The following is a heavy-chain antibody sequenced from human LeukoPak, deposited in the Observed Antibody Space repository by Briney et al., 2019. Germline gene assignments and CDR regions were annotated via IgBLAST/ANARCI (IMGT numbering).Heavy chain of an antibody. Sequence: SETLSLTCAVYGGSFSGYYWSWIRQPPGKGLEWIGEINHSGSTNHNPSLKSRVTISVDTSKNQFSLKLSSVTAADTAVYYCARSLYRNYYFDYWGQGTLVTVSS. CDR1: GGSFSGYY. J-gene: IGHJ4*02. CDR2: INHSGST. D-gene: IGHD2-2*02. CDR3: ARSLYRNYYFDY. V-gene: IGHV4-34*01.